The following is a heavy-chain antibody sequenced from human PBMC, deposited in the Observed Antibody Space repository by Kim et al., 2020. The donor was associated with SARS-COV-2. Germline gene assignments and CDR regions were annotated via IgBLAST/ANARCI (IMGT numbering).Heavy chain of an antibody. J-gene: IGHJ4*02. V-gene: IGHV3-23*01. CDR2: SGGST. CDR3: AKYYFDY. Sequence: SGGSTYYADSVKGRFTISRDNSKNTLYLQMNSLRAEDTAVYYCAKYYFDYWGQGTLVTVSS.